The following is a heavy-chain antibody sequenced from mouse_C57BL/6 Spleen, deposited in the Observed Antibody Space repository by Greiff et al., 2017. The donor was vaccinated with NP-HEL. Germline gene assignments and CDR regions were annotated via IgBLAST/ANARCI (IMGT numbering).Heavy chain of an antibody. J-gene: IGHJ3*01. CDR1: GFTFSDYG. V-gene: IGHV5-17*01. Sequence: DVKLVESGGGLVKPGGSLKLSCAASGFTFSDYGMHWVRQAPEKGLEWVAYISSGSSTIYYADTVKGRFTISRDNAKNTLFLQMTSLRSEDTAMYYCARDYYGSSLAYWGQGTLVTVSA. CDR2: ISSGSSTI. D-gene: IGHD1-1*01. CDR3: ARDYYGSSLAY.